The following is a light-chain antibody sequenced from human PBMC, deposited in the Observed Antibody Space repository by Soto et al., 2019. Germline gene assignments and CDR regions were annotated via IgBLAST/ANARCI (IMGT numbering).Light chain of an antibody. V-gene: IGLV2-14*01. CDR1: TSDVGGYDY. CDR2: EVS. Sequence: QSVLTQPASVSGSPGQSITISCTGTTSDVGGYDYVSWYQQHPGQAPKLLIYEVSNRPSGVSHRFSGSKSGNTASLIISGLQADDEADYYCSSYSTTSTLVFGSGTKVTVL. J-gene: IGLJ1*01. CDR3: SSYSTTSTLV.